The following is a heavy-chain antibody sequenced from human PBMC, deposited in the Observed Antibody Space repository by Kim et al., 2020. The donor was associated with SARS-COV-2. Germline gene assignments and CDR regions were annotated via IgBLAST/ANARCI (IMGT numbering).Heavy chain of an antibody. D-gene: IGHD3-10*01. CDR3: ARELYYGSGSSGSEY. CDR2: ISSSSYI. V-gene: IGHV3-21*01. CDR1: GFTFSSYS. Sequence: GGSLRLSCAASGFTFSSYSMNWVRQAPGKGLEWVSSISSSSYIYYADSVKGRFTISRDNAKNSLYLQMNSLRAEDTAVYYCARELYYGSGSSGSEYWGQGTLVTVSS. J-gene: IGHJ4*02.